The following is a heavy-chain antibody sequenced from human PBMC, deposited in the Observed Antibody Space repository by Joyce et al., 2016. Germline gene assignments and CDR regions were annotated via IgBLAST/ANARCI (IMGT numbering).Heavy chain of an antibody. CDR2: IYPGDSDT. V-gene: IGHV5-51*01. J-gene: IGHJ4*02. CDR1: GYSFTSYW. Sequence: EIQLVQSGAEMKKPGESLRISCKGSGYSFTSYWIGWVRQMPGKGLEWMGVIYPGDSDTIYSPSFQGHVTISVDTTVTTAYLQWSSLEASDTAMYYCAVLGNFDYWGQGTLVTVSS. CDR3: AVLGNFDY. D-gene: IGHD7-27*01.